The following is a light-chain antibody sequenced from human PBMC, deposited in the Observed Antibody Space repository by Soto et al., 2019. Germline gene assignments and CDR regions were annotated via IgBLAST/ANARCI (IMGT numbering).Light chain of an antibody. Sequence: EIVMTQSPATLSVSPGERATLSCRASQSVSSNLAWYQQKPGQAPRLLIYGTYIMATGIPARFSGSGSGTEFTLTISSLQSEDFAVYYCQQYNNWPPLTFGGGTKVETK. CDR3: QQYNNWPPLT. CDR1: QSVSSN. CDR2: GTY. V-gene: IGKV3D-15*01. J-gene: IGKJ4*01.